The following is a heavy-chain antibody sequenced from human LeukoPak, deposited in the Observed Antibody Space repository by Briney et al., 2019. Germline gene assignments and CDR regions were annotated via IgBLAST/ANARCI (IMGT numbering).Heavy chain of an antibody. D-gene: IGHD6-19*01. CDR3: AKDNRRHYTSGPNPDSLH. Sequence: GGSLRLSCAGSGFIFNNYAMLWVRQPPGKGLEWVSGISWNSGSIDYADSVKGRFTISRDNAKNSLYLQMNSLRVEDTAFYYCAKDNRRHYTSGPNPDSLHWGQGALVTVSS. CDR2: ISWNSGSI. CDR1: GFIFNNYA. J-gene: IGHJ4*02. V-gene: IGHV3-9*01.